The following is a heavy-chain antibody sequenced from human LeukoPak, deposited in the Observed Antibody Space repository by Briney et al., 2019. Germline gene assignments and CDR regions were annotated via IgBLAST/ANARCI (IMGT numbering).Heavy chain of an antibody. CDR1: GYTFTSYG. V-gene: IGHV1-18*01. J-gene: IGHJ5*01. D-gene: IGHD2-15*01. Sequence: ASVKVSCEASGYTFTSYGISWVRQAPGQGLEWMGWISAYNGNTNYAQKLQGRVTLTTDTSTSTAYMELRSLRSDDTAVYYCAREGYCSGGTCYSTMNWFDPWGQGTLVTVSS. CDR3: AREGYCSGGTCYSTMNWFDP. CDR2: ISAYNGNT.